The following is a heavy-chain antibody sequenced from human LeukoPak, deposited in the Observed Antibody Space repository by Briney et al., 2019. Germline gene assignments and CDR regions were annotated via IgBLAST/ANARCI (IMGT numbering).Heavy chain of an antibody. CDR3: ARMGYSGYDFAFDI. J-gene: IGHJ3*02. Sequence: SETLSLTCAVYGGSFSGYYWSWIRQPPGKGLEWIGEINHSGSTNYNPSLKSRVTISVDKSKNQFSLKLSSVTAADTAVYYCARMGYSGYDFAFDIWGQGTMVTVSS. D-gene: IGHD5-12*01. CDR2: INHSGST. V-gene: IGHV4-34*01. CDR1: GGSFSGYY.